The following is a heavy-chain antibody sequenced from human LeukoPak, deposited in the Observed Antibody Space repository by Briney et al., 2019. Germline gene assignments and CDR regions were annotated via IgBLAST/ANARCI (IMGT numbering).Heavy chain of an antibody. Sequence: KSSETLSLTCTVSGGSISSYYWSWIRQPAGKGLEWIGRIYTSGSTNYNPSLKSRVTMSVDTSKNQFSLKLSSVTAADTAVYYCARTYYYDSSGYYYGYYFDYWGQGTLVTVSS. CDR3: ARTYYYDSSGYYYGYYFDY. J-gene: IGHJ4*02. CDR2: IYTSGST. CDR1: GGSISSYY. V-gene: IGHV4-4*07. D-gene: IGHD3-22*01.